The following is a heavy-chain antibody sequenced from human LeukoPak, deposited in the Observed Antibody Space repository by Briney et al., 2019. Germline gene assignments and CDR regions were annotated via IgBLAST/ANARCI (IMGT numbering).Heavy chain of an antibody. V-gene: IGHV1-2*02. Sequence: ASVKVSCKASGYTFTCYYMHWVRQAPGQGLEWMGWINPNSGGTNYAQKFQGRVTMTRDTSISTAYMELRRLRSHDTAVYYRARDRITIFGVVKTWFDAWGQGTLVTVSS. CDR3: ARDRITIFGVVKTWFDA. CDR2: INPNSGGT. D-gene: IGHD3-3*01. CDR1: GYTFTCYY. J-gene: IGHJ5*02.